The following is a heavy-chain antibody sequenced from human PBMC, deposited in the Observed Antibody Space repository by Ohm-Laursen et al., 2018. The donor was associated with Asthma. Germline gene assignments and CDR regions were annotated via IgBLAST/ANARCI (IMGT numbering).Heavy chain of an antibody. CDR3: ARDAGKPSDFWSGYSYNWFDP. CDR1: GFTFSNYH. V-gene: IGHV3-23*01. CDR2: LSGPGTKT. D-gene: IGHD3-3*01. Sequence: SLRLSCTASGFTFSNYHMCWVRQAPGKGLEWVSCLSGPGTKTYNVDSVTGRFTISRDNSKNTVSLQMDGLRAADTAVYYCARDAGKPSDFWSGYSYNWFDPWGQGTLVTVSS. J-gene: IGHJ5*02.